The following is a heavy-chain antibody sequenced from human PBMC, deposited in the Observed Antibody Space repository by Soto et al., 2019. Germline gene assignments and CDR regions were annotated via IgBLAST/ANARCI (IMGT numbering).Heavy chain of an antibody. CDR2: ISNGGNNK. CDR1: GFTFSIND. D-gene: IGHD1-7*01. V-gene: IGHV3-30*18. Sequence: QVQLVESGGGVVQPGRSLRLSCAASGFTFSINDMHWVRQAPGRGLEWVAVISNGGNNKYYADSVKGRFTLSRDNSKNMVYLPMDSLRVEDTAVYYCAKDHQTYNWDYLFDSWGPGTLVTGSS. CDR3: AKDHQTYNWDYLFDS. J-gene: IGHJ4*02.